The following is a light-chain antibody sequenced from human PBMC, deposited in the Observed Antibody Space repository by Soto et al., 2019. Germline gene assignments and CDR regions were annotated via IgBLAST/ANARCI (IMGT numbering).Light chain of an antibody. CDR1: SSNIGAAYD. CDR2: GNN. V-gene: IGLV1-40*01. CDR3: QAYDSSLSGWV. J-gene: IGLJ3*02. Sequence: QSVLTQPPSVSGATGQKVTISCTRSSSNIGAAYDVHWYQHLPGTAPKLLIYGNNNRPSGVPDRFSGSKSGTSASLAITGLQAEDEADYYCQAYDSSLSGWVFGGGTKRTVL.